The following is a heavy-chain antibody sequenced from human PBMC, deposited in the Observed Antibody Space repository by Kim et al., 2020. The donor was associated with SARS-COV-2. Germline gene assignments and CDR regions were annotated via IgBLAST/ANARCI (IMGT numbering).Heavy chain of an antibody. CDR1: GFTFSSYG. V-gene: IGHV3-30*03. CDR3: AYGSGTSSDY. Sequence: GGSLRLSCAASGFTFSSYGMHWVRQAPGKGLEWVAVISYDGSNKYYADSVKGRFTISRDNSKNTLYLQMNSLRAEDTAVYYCAYGSGTSSDYWGQGTLVTVSS. D-gene: IGHD3-10*01. CDR2: ISYDGSNK. J-gene: IGHJ4*02.